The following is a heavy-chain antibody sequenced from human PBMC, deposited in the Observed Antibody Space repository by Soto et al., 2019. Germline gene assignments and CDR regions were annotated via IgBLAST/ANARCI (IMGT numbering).Heavy chain of an antibody. Sequence: QVQLQQWGAGLLKPSETLSLTCAVYGGSFSGYYWSWIRQPPGKGLEWSGEINHSGSTNYNPSLKSRVTISVETTKNQFSLKLSFVTAADTAVYYCARQGGIGDYMWGSTRRGYYFDYWGQGTLVTVSS. CDR1: GGSFSGYY. D-gene: IGHD3-16*01. CDR2: INHSGST. J-gene: IGHJ4*02. V-gene: IGHV4-34*01. CDR3: ARQGGIGDYMWGSTRRGYYFDY.